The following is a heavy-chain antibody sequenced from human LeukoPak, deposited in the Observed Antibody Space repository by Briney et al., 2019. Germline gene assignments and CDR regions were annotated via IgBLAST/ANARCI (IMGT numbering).Heavy chain of an antibody. CDR2: ISSSSSYI. J-gene: IGHJ5*02. V-gene: IGHV3-21*01. CDR1: EFTFSSYS. D-gene: IGHD6-6*01. CDR3: ARVRLVGNWFDP. Sequence: GGSLRLSCAASEFTFSSYSMNWVRQAPGKGLEWVSSISSSSSYIYYADSVKGRFTISRDNAKNSLYLQMNSLRAEDTAVYYCARVRLVGNWFDPWGQGTLVTVSS.